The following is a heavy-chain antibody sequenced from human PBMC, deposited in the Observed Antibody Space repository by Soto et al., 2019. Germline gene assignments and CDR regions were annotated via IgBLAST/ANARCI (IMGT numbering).Heavy chain of an antibody. CDR3: AKDSTHSAVAAMAYFDY. D-gene: IGHD6-19*01. Sequence: GGSLRLSCAASGFTFDDYAMHWVRQAPGKGLEWVSGISWNSGSIGYADSVKGRFTISRDNTKNSLYLQMNSLRAEDTALYYCAKDSTHSAVAAMAYFDYWGQGTLVTVSS. CDR1: GFTFDDYA. CDR2: ISWNSGSI. J-gene: IGHJ4*02. V-gene: IGHV3-9*01.